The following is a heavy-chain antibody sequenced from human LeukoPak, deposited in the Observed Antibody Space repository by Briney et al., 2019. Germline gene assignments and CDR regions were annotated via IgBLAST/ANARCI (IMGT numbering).Heavy chain of an antibody. V-gene: IGHV3-30*02. CDR1: GFTFSSYG. D-gene: IGHD2-21*01. CDR2: IRYDGSNK. CDR3: AKDTPYAYCGGDCYSGYFDY. J-gene: IGHJ4*02. Sequence: GGSLRLSCAASGFTFSSYGMHWVRQAPGKGLEWVAFIRYDGSNKYYADSAKGRFTISRDNSKNTLYLQMNSLRAEDTAVYYCAKDTPYAYCGGDCYSGYFDYWGQGTLVTVSS.